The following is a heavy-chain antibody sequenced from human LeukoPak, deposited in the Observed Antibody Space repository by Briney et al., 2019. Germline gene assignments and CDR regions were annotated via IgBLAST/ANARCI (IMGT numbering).Heavy chain of an antibody. J-gene: IGHJ6*04. CDR1: GFTFSGSA. CDR2: IRSKANSYAT. D-gene: IGHD3-10*01. CDR3: TGALLWFGELSNYYYYYGMDV. V-gene: IGHV3-73*01. Sequence: GGSLRLSCAASGFTFSGSAMHWVRQASGKGLEWVGRIRSKANSYATAYAASVKGRFTISRDDSKNTAYLQMNSLKTEDTVVYYCTGALLWFGELSNYYYYYGMDVRGKGTTVTVSS.